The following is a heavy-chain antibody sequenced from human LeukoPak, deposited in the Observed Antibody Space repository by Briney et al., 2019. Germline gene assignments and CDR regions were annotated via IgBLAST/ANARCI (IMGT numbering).Heavy chain of an antibody. CDR2: IYSGGST. CDR1: LDSTTSNF. J-gene: IGHJ4*02. CDR3: ARDEIY. Sequence: ETLSLTCTVSLDSTTSNFWSWVRQPPGKGLEWVSIIYSGGSTNYADSVKGRFTISRDDSKNTLYLQMNSLRPEDTAVYFCARDEIYWGQGTLVTVSS. V-gene: IGHV3-66*01.